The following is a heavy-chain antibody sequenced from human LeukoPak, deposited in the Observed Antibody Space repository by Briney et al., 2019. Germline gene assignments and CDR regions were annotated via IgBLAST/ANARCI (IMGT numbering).Heavy chain of an antibody. Sequence: SETLSLTCAVYGGSFSGYYWSWIRQPPGKGLEWIGYIYYTGNTYYNPSLKSRVTISVDTSKNQFSLKLSSVTAADTAVYFCARGTYTMTTDAFNIWGQGTMVTVSS. J-gene: IGHJ3*02. CDR2: IYYTGNT. V-gene: IGHV4-59*12. CDR1: GGSFSGYY. D-gene: IGHD2-2*02. CDR3: ARGTYTMTTDAFNI.